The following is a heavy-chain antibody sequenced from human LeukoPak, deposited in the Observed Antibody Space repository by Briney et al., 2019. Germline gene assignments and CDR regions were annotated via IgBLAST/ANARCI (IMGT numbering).Heavy chain of an antibody. D-gene: IGHD3-10*01. CDR3: ARAELWFGNWFDP. V-gene: IGHV4-59*11. CDR2: IHYSGST. CDR1: GGSIHY. J-gene: IGHJ5*02. Sequence: SETLSLTCSASGGSIHYWSWIRQPPGKGLEWIGYIHYSGSTNYYPSLKSRVTISVDTSKNQFSLRLSSVTAADTAVYYCARAELWFGNWFDPWGQGTLVTVSS.